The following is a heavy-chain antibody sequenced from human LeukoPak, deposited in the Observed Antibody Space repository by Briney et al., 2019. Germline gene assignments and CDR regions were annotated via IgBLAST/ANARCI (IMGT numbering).Heavy chain of an antibody. J-gene: IGHJ4*02. CDR2: IKTDGSIT. V-gene: IGHV3-74*01. CDR3: AKFNGFGQWLVTVYYFDY. Sequence: GGSLRLSCAASGFSFSVYWMHWVRQAPGKGPVWVSRIKTDGSITDYADFVKGRFTISRDNAKNTLYLQMNSLRAEDTAVYYCAKFNGFGQWLVTVYYFDYWGQGTLVTVSS. D-gene: IGHD6-19*01. CDR1: GFSFSVYW.